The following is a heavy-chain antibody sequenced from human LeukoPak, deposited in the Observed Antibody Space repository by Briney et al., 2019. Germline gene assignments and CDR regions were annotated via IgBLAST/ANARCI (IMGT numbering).Heavy chain of an antibody. CDR2: ISYDGSNK. Sequence: SCKASGGTLSSYAMHWVRQAPGKGLEWVAVISYDGSNKYYADSVKGRFTISRDNSKNTLYLQMNSLRAEDTAVYYCARDLSYCSGGSCYYFDYWGQGTLVTVSS. CDR1: GGTLSSYA. D-gene: IGHD2-15*01. CDR3: ARDLSYCSGGSCYYFDY. V-gene: IGHV3-30-3*01. J-gene: IGHJ4*02.